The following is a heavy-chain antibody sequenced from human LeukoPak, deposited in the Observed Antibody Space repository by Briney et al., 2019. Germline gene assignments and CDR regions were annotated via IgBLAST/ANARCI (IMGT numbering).Heavy chain of an antibody. CDR3: ARDTSGPES. Sequence: PGGSLRLSCAASGFTFSSYWMSWVRQAPGKGLERVANIKEDGSEKYYVDSVKGRFTISRDNAKDSLFLQMNSLRAEDTALYYCARDTSGPESWGQGTLVTVSS. CDR2: IKEDGSEK. CDR1: GFTFSSYW. V-gene: IGHV3-7*03. D-gene: IGHD6-19*01. J-gene: IGHJ4*02.